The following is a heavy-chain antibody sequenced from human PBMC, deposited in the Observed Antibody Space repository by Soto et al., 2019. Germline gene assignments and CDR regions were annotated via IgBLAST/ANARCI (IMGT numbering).Heavy chain of an antibody. V-gene: IGHV4-61*01. CDR1: GGSGSDKNYY. J-gene: IGHJ4*02. CDR2: VYYSGNT. Sequence: SGALSLTCSVPGGSGSDKNYYWSWIRQPPGKRVEWIVYVYYSGNTNYNPSLRSRITISVDLAKNRFSLRLSSVTTADTALYYCARTTAVLNILRSRYFFDYWGQGTLVTVAS. D-gene: IGHD4-17*01. CDR3: ARTTAVLNILRSRYFFDY.